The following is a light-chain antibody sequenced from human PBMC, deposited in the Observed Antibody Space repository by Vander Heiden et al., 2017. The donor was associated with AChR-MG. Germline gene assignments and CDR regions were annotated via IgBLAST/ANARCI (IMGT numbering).Light chain of an antibody. CDR2: AAS. CDR3: QQSYSTPRYT. V-gene: IGKV1-39*01. J-gene: IGKJ2*01. CDR1: QTNSSY. Sequence: DIQMTQSPSSLSASVGDRVTITCRASQTNSSYLNWYQQKPGNAPKLLIYAASSLQGGVPSRFSGSGSGTDFTLTISSLQPEDFATYSCQQSYSTPRYTFGQGTKLEIK.